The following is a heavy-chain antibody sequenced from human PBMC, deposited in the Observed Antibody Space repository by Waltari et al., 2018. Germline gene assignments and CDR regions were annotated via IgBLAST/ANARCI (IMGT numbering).Heavy chain of an antibody. CDR2: INPRGGST. Sequence: QVQLVQSGAEVKKPGASVKVSCKASGYTFTSYYMHWVRQAPGQGLEWMGIINPRGGSTSYAQKFQGRVTMTRDTSTSTVYMELSSLRSEDTAVYYCARLTGTHQDAFDIWGQGTMVTVSS. V-gene: IGHV1-46*01. CDR1: GYTFTSYY. J-gene: IGHJ3*02. CDR3: ARLTGTHQDAFDI. D-gene: IGHD1-20*01.